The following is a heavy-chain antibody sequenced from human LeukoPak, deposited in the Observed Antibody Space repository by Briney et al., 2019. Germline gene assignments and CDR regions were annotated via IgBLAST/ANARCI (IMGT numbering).Heavy chain of an antibody. D-gene: IGHD1-26*01. CDR3: ARVPVGATYFDY. CDR2: IKQDGSEK. J-gene: IGHJ4*02. CDR1: GFTFSSYS. Sequence: GGSLRLSCAASGFTFSSYSMNWVRQAPGKGLEWVANIKQDGSEKYYVGSVKGRFTISRDNAKNSLYLQMNSLRAEDTAVYYCARVPVGATYFDYWGQGTLVTVSS. V-gene: IGHV3-7*01.